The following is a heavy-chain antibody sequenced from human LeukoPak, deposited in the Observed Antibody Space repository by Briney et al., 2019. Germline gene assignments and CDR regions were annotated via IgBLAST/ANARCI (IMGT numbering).Heavy chain of an antibody. D-gene: IGHD3-3*01. Sequence: GGSLRLSCAASGFTFSSYGMHWVRQAPGKGLEWVAFIRYDGSNKYYADSVKGRFTISRDNSKNTLYLQMNSLRAEDTAVYYCATDDFWSGYYKDWGQGTLVTVSS. CDR2: IRYDGSNK. CDR3: ATDDFWSGYYKD. CDR1: GFTFSSYG. V-gene: IGHV3-30*02. J-gene: IGHJ4*02.